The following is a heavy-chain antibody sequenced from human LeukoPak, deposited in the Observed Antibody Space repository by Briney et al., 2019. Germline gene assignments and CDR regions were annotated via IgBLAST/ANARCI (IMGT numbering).Heavy chain of an antibody. CDR3: ARNANPTDAFDI. Sequence: SQTLSLTCAVSGGSISSSNWWSWVRQPPGKGLEWIGEIYHSGSTNYNPSLESRVSISVDKSKNLFSLKLNSVTAADTAVYYCARNANPTDAFDIWGQGTMVTVFS. CDR1: GGSISSSNW. V-gene: IGHV4-4*02. J-gene: IGHJ3*02. CDR2: IYHSGST. D-gene: IGHD2-2*01.